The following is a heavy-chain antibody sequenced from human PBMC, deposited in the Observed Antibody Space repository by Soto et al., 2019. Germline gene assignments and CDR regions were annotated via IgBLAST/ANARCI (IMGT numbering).Heavy chain of an antibody. CDR3: AREKYSGYDSYFDY. V-gene: IGHV3-48*01. CDR1: GFTFSSYS. CDR2: ISSSSSTI. J-gene: IGHJ4*02. Sequence: GGSLRLSCAASGFTFSSYSMNWVRQAPGKGLEWVSYISSSSSTIYYADSVNGRFTISRDNAKNSLYLQMNSLRAEDTAVYYCAREKYSGYDSYFDYWGQGTLVTVSS. D-gene: IGHD5-12*01.